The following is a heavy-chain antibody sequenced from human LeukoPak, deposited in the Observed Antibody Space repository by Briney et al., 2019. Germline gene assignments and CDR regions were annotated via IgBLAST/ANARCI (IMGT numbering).Heavy chain of an antibody. CDR1: GFTFSSYA. V-gene: IGHV3-30-3*01. D-gene: IGHD3-22*01. Sequence: GRSLRLSCAASGFTFSSYAMHWVRQAPGKGLEWVAVISYDGSNKYYADSVKGRFTISRDNSKNTLYPQMNSLRAEDTAVYYCARDEYDSSGYYDYWGQGTLVTVSS. J-gene: IGHJ4*02. CDR2: ISYDGSNK. CDR3: ARDEYDSSGYYDY.